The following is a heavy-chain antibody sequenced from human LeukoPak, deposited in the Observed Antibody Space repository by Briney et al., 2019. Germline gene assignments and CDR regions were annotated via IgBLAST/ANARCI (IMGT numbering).Heavy chain of an antibody. CDR3: AGGTYYYFDC. Sequence: SETLSLTCTVSGGSISSYYWSWIRQPPGKGVEWIGYVYYSGSAHYNPSLKSRVTISVDTSKNQFSLKVSSVTAADTAIYYCAGGTYYYFDCWGQGTLVTVSS. CDR1: GGSISSYY. CDR2: VYYSGSA. V-gene: IGHV4-59*01. D-gene: IGHD1-26*01. J-gene: IGHJ4*02.